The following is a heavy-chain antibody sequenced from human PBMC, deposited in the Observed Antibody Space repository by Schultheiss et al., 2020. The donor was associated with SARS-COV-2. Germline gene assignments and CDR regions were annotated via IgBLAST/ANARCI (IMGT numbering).Heavy chain of an antibody. CDR1: DDSIRSYY. CDR2: IYYSGST. V-gene: IGHV4-59*06. CDR3: ARGNDFVYFFDS. Sequence: SETLSLTCTVSDDSIRSYYWSWIRQHPGKGLEWIGYIYYSGSTYYNPSLKSRVTISVDTSKNQFSLKLTSLTAADTAIYYCARGNDFVYFFDSWGQGTLVTVSS. J-gene: IGHJ4*02. D-gene: IGHD3-3*01.